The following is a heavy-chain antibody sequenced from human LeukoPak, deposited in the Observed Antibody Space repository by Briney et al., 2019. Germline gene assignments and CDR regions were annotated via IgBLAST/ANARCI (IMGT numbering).Heavy chain of an antibody. CDR2: IKQDGSEK. J-gene: IGHJ5*02. CDR3: ARELANWIDPWFDP. CDR1: GFTFSSYW. V-gene: IGHV3-7*01. Sequence: GGSLRLSCAASGFTFSSYWMSWVRQAPGKGLEWVANIKQDGSEKYYVDSVEGRFTISRDNAKNSLYLQMNSLRAEDTAVYYCARELANWIDPWFDPWGQGTLVTVSS. D-gene: IGHD1-1*01.